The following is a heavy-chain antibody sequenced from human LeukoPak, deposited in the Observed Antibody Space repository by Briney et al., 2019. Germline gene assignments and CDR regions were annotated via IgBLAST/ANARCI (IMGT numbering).Heavy chain of an antibody. V-gene: IGHV4-34*01. J-gene: IGHJ4*02. Sequence: SETLSLTCAVYGGSFSGYYWSWIRQPPGKGLEWIGEINHSGSTNYNPSLKSRVTISVDTSKNQFSLKLSSVTAADTAVYYCARSSPTNLGYGDYTYFDYWGQGTLVTVSS. D-gene: IGHD4-17*01. CDR3: ARSSPTNLGYGDYTYFDY. CDR2: INHSGST. CDR1: GGSFSGYY.